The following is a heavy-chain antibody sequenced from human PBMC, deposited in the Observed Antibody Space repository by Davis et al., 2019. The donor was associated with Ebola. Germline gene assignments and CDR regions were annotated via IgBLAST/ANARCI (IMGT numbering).Heavy chain of an antibody. CDR2: INPNSGDT. V-gene: IGHV1-2*06. CDR1: GYTFIGYY. CDR3: ARDHPDCSSASCYD. J-gene: IGHJ4*02. Sequence: AASVKVSCKASGYTFIGYYVHWVRQAPGQGLEWMRRINPNSGDTNYAQKFQGRVTMTRDTSISTAYMELSRLRSDDTAVYYCARDHPDCSSASCYDWGQGTLVTVSS. D-gene: IGHD2-2*01.